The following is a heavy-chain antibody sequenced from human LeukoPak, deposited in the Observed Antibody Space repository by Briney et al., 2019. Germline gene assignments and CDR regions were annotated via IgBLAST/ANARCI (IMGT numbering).Heavy chain of an antibody. CDR2: ISGYNSDT. D-gene: IGHD2-2*01. Sequence: ASVKVSCKASGYTLSTYGISWVRQAPGQGLEWMGWISGYNSDTKYAQNIRGRVTMTIDTSTSTAYMELRSLRSGDTAVYFCARAQGPVVVVPGANWYFDLWGRGTLVTVSS. CDR1: GYTLSTYG. V-gene: IGHV1-18*01. CDR3: ARAQGPVVVVPGANWYFDL. J-gene: IGHJ2*01.